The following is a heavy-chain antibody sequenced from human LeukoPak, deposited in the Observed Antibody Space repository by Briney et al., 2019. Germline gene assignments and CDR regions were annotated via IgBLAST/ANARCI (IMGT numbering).Heavy chain of an antibody. CDR3: ARDVPGRLGGVDY. V-gene: IGHV3-74*03. Sequence: GGSLRLSCAASGFTFSTYTMNWVRQGPGKGLVWVSRVNSDGSITTYADSVKGRFTISRDNAKNTLYLQMNSLGAEDTAVYYCARDVPGRLGGVDYWGQGTQVTVSS. CDR1: GFTFSTYT. CDR2: VNSDGSIT. D-gene: IGHD3-10*02. J-gene: IGHJ4*02.